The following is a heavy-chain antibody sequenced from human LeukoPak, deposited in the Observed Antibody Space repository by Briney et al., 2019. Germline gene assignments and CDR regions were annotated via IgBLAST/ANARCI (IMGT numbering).Heavy chain of an antibody. V-gene: IGHV3-74*01. J-gene: IGHJ4*02. CDR2: VSGDGSTT. Sequence: PGGSLRLSCAASGFIFSNYWIHWVRHAPGKGLAWVSRVSGDGSTTIYADSVKGRFSISRDNAKNTAYLQMNSLRVEDAAVYYCVATGDRGDWGQGTLVTVSS. CDR1: GFIFSNYW. D-gene: IGHD2-8*02. CDR3: VATGDRGD.